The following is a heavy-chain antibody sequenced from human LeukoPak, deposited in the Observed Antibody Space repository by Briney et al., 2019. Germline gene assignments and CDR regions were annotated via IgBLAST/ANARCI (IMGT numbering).Heavy chain of an antibody. J-gene: IGHJ5*02. D-gene: IGHD2-2*02. CDR3: ARVVPAAILARLRGWFDP. V-gene: IGHV1-2*02. CDR2: INPNSGGT. CDR1: GYTFTGYY. Sequence: ASVKVSCKASGYTFTGYYMHWVRQAPGQGLEWMEWINPNSGGTNYAQKFQGRVTMTRDTSISTAYIGLSRLRSDDTAVYYCARVVPAAILARLRGWFDPWGQGTLVTVSS.